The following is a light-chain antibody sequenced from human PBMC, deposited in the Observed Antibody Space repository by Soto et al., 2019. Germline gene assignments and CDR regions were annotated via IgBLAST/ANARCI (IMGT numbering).Light chain of an antibody. Sequence: SYELTQPPSVSVSPGQTASITCSGDKLGDKYACWYQQKPGQSPVLVIYQDSKRPSGIPERFSGSNSGNTATLTISGTQAMDEADYYCQAWDSSTAVFGLGTKVIVL. J-gene: IGLJ2*01. CDR3: QAWDSSTAV. CDR1: KLGDKY. CDR2: QDS. V-gene: IGLV3-1*01.